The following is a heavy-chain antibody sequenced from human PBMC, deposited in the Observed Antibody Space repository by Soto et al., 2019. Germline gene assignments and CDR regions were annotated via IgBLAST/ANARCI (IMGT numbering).Heavy chain of an antibody. Sequence: EVQLVESGGGSVQPGGSLRVSCVASGITFTNYRMHWFRQFPGKGLVWVARVDGDGGGTGNADFVKGRFTISRANAKNTLYLPMNSQRVEDTAMYYCGTVFEHWGQGIPVTVSS. V-gene: IGHV3-74*01. CDR2: VDGDGGGT. CDR1: GITFTNYR. J-gene: IGHJ4*02. CDR3: GTVFEH.